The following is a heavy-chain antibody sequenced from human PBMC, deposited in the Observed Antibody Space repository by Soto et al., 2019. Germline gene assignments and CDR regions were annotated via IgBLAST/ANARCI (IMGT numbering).Heavy chain of an antibody. V-gene: IGHV1-46*01. D-gene: IGHD6-6*01. Sequence: QVQLVQSGAEVKKPGASVKVSCKASGYTFTSYYMHWVRQAPGQGLEWMGIINPSGGSTSYAQKFQGRGNMTRDTSTGTVYMELSSLRSEDTAVYYCARGDSSALFDYWGQGTLVTVSS. CDR2: INPSGGST. J-gene: IGHJ4*02. CDR3: ARGDSSALFDY. CDR1: GYTFTSYY.